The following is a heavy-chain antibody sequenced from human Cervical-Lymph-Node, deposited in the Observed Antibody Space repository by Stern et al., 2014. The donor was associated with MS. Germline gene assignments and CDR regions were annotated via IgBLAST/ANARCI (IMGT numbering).Heavy chain of an antibody. V-gene: IGHV1-18*01. CDR1: GYTFSSFG. Sequence: MQLVQSGAEVRKPGASVKVSCRASGYTFSSFGISWVRRAPGQGLEWMGWISGYNGDTKYPQKFQGRLILTTDTSTSTAYMDLTSLRSDDTAMYYCARGPYCSSTSCYSNGYYFYGLDVWGQGTTVTVSS. D-gene: IGHD2-2*02. CDR3: ARGPYCSSTSCYSNGYYFYGLDV. J-gene: IGHJ6*02. CDR2: ISGYNGDT.